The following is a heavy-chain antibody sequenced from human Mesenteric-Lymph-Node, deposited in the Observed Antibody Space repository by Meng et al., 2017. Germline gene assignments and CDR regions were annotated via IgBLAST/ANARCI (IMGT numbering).Heavy chain of an antibody. CDR2: INHSGST. CDR3: ARDSYGDYVQGCFDP. D-gene: IGHD4-17*01. Sequence: SETLSLTCAVYGGSFSGYYWSWIRQPPGKGLEWIGEINHSGSTNYNPSLKSRVTISVDTSKNQFSLKLSSVTAADTAVYFCARDSYGDYVQGCFDPWGHGTLVTVSS. CDR1: GGSFSGYY. J-gene: IGHJ5*02. V-gene: IGHV4-34*01.